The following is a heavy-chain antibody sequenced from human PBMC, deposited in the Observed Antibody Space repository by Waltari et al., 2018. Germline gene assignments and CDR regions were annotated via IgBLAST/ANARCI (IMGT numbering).Heavy chain of an antibody. Sequence: EVQLVESGGGLVKPGGSLRLSCAASGFTFSSYSMNWVRQAPGKGLEWVSSISSSSSYIYYADSVKGRFTISRENAKNSLYLQMNSLRAEDTAVYYCARVDATSNYFDYWGQGTLVTVYS. V-gene: IGHV3-21*01. CDR2: ISSSSSYI. J-gene: IGHJ4*02. CDR1: GFTFSSYS. D-gene: IGHD2-15*01. CDR3: ARVDATSNYFDY.